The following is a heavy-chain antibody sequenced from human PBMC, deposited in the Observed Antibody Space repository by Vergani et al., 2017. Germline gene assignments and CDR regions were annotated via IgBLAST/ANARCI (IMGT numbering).Heavy chain of an antibody. Sequence: EVQLLESGGGLVQPGGSLRLSCAASGFTFSSYAMSWVRQAPGKGLEWVSAISGSGGSTYYADSVKGRFTISRDNSKNTLYLQMNSLRAEDTAVYYCATGEYSSSWVQYCYYYMDVWGKGTTVTVSS. CDR3: ATGEYSSSWVQYCYYYMDV. V-gene: IGHV3-23*01. CDR1: GFTFSSYA. D-gene: IGHD6-6*01. J-gene: IGHJ6*03. CDR2: ISGSGGST.